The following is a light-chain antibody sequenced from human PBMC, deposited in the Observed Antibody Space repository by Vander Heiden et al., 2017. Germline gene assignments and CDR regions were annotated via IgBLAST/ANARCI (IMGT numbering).Light chain of an antibody. V-gene: IGLV4-69*01. CDR1: SGHSHYA. CDR2: PNGDGSH. Sequence: QLVLTQSPSASASPGASVKLTCTLSSGHSHYAIAWHQHQADEGPQFLMKPNGDGSHNKGDEIPDRLSGYSSGAGRYLTISSLQSEDEADYYCQTWGSGTHVVFGGGTKLTVL. CDR3: QTWGSGTHVV. J-gene: IGLJ2*01.